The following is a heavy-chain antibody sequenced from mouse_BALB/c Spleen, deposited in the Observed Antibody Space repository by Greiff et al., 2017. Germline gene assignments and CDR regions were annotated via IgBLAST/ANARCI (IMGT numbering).Heavy chain of an antibody. J-gene: IGHJ2*01. CDR1: GYTFTSYW. CDR2: INPSNGRT. V-gene: IGHV1S81*02. D-gene: IGHD2-10*02. CDR3: AKEYGNYAYFDY. Sequence: QVQLQQPGAELVKPGASVKLSCKASGYTFTSYWMHWVKQRPGQGLEWIGEINPSNGRTNYNEKFKSKATLTVDKSSSTAYMQLSSLTSEDSAVYYCAKEYGNYAYFDYWGQGTTLTVSS.